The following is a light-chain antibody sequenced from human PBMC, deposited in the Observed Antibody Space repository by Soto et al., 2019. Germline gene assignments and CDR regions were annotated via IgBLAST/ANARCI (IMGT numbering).Light chain of an antibody. CDR1: QSIGRW. Sequence: DIQMTQSPSTLSASVGDTFTFTCRASQSIGRWLAWYQQKPGKAPKSLIYGASTLHSGVPSKFSGSGSGTDFTLTITSLQPEDLASYYCQQYSSYPPTFGGGTKVDI. V-gene: IGKV1-5*01. CDR3: QQYSSYPPT. J-gene: IGKJ4*01. CDR2: GAS.